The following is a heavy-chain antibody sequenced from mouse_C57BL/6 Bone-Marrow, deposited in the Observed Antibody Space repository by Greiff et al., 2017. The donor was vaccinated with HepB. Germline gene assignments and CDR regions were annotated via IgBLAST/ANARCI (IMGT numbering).Heavy chain of an antibody. CDR3: TRDEMVYAMDY. D-gene: IGHD2-3*01. CDR1: GFTFSSYA. V-gene: IGHV5-9-1*02. J-gene: IGHJ4*01. Sequence: EVKLVESGEGLVKPGGSLKLSCAASGFTFSSYAMSWVRQTPEKRLEWVAYISSGGDYIYYADTVKGRFTISRDNARNTLYLQMSSLKSEDTAMYYCTRDEMVYAMDYWGQGTSVTVSS. CDR2: ISSGGDYI.